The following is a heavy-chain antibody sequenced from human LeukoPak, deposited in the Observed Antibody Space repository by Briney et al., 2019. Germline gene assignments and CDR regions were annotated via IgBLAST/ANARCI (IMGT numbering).Heavy chain of an antibody. CDR3: AREATTVNNWFDP. CDR1: GYTFTSHY. CDR2: INPSGGST. J-gene: IGHJ5*02. V-gene: IGHV1-46*01. D-gene: IGHD4-11*01. Sequence: ASVKVSCKASGYTFTSHYMHWVRQAPGQGLEWMGIINPSGGSTSYAQKFQGRVTMTRDMSTSTVYMELSSLRSEDTAVYYCAREATTVNNWFDPWGQGTLVTVSS.